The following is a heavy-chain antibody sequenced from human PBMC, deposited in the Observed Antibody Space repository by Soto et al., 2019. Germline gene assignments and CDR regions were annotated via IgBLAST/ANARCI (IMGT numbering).Heavy chain of an antibody. CDR3: ARPGAVGIAGAGTVNWFDP. V-gene: IGHV1-18*04. J-gene: IGHJ5*02. CDR2: ISAYNGNT. CDR1: GYTLTSYG. Sequence: ASVKVSCKASGYTLTSYGISWVRQAPGQGLEWMGWISAYNGNTNYAQKLQGRVTMTTDTSTSTAYMELRSLRSDDTAVYYCARPGAVGIAGAGTVNWFDPWGQGTLVTVYS. D-gene: IGHD6-19*01.